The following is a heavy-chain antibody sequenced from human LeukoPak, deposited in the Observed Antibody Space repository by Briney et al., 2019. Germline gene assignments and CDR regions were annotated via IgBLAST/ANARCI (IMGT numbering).Heavy chain of an antibody. V-gene: IGHV4-31*03. Sequence: SETLSLTCTVSGGSISSGGYYWSWIREHPGKGLEWIGYIYYSGSTYYNPSLKSRVTISVDTSKNQFSLKLSSVTAADTAVYYCARASGSYGYYFDYWGQGTLVTVSS. CDR2: IYYSGST. J-gene: IGHJ4*02. CDR1: GGSISSGGYY. CDR3: ARASGSYGYYFDY. D-gene: IGHD1-26*01.